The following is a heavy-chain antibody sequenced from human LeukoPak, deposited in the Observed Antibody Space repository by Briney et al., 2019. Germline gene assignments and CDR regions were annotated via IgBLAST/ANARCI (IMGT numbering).Heavy chain of an antibody. CDR2: IYTSGDT. CDR3: ARERNDFWSGYYDY. V-gene: IGHV4-61*02. J-gene: IGHJ4*02. D-gene: IGHD3-3*01. Sequence: SETLSLTCTVSGVSISSDNYFWSWIRQPAGKGLEWIARIYTSGDTNYNPSLDSRVTISIDTSKNQFSLKLSSVTAADTAVYYCARERNDFWSGYYDYWGQGTVVTVSS. CDR1: GVSISSDNYF.